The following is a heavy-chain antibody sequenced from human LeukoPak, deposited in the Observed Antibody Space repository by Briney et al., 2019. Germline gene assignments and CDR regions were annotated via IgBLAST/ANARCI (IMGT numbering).Heavy chain of an antibody. CDR3: AKDFTPDGVWDIDY. CDR1: GFTFSKYT. Sequence: GSLRLSXVASGFTFSKYTMSWVRQAPGKGLEWVSGIYGGGSGSTFYAESVKGRFTISRDNSKNTLYLQMNSLRDEDTAIYYCAKDFTPDGVWDIDYWGRGTLITVSS. J-gene: IGHJ4*02. V-gene: IGHV3-23*01. D-gene: IGHD4-17*01. CDR2: IYGGGSGST.